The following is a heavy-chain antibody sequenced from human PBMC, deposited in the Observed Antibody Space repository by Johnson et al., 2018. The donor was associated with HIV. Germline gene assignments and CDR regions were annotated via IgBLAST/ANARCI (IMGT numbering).Heavy chain of an antibody. CDR1: GFAFSTYT. J-gene: IGHJ3*02. D-gene: IGHD4-17*01. V-gene: IGHV3-30*04. CDR3: ARARMTTVTNDAFDI. Sequence: QEQLLESGGGVVQPGRSLRLSCAASGFAFSTYTMHWVRQAPGKGLEWVALISYDGSKKYYADSVKGRFTISRDNSKNTLYLQMNSLRAEDTAVYYCARARMTTVTNDAFDIWGQGTMVTVSS. CDR2: ISYDGSKK.